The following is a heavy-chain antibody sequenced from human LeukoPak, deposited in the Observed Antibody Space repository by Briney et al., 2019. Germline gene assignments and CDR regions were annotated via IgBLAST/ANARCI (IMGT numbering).Heavy chain of an antibody. D-gene: IGHD6-19*01. V-gene: IGHV3-30*18. J-gene: IGHJ1*01. CDR2: ITHDGSNK. Sequence: PGGSLRLSCVASGFNFDGYGMNWVRQAPGKGLEWVAVITHDGSNKFYADSVQGRFTISRDNAKNMLYLQMDSLSTDDTAVYYCAKDFTFWQWKGPEVAEFFQDWGQGTPVIVSS. CDR3: AKDFTFWQWKGPEVAEFFQD. CDR1: GFNFDGYG.